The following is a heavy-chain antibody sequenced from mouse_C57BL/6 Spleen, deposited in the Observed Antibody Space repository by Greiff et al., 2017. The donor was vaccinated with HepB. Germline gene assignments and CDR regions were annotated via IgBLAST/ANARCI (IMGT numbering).Heavy chain of an antibody. D-gene: IGHD1-1*01. J-gene: IGHJ1*03. CDR3: ARVPDITTVVSWYFDV. Sequence: QVQLQQSGAELMKPGASVKLSCKATGYTFTGYWIEWVKQRPGHGLEWIGEILPGSGSTNYNEKFKGKATFTADTSSNTAYMQLSSLTTEDSAIYYCARVPDITTVVSWYFDVWGTGTTVTVSS. V-gene: IGHV1-9*01. CDR2: ILPGSGST. CDR1: GYTFTGYW.